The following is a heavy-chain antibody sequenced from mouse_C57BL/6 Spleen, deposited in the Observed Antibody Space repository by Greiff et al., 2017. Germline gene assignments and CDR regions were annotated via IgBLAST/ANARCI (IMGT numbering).Heavy chain of an antibody. CDR3: TTYYGSSPYAMDY. J-gene: IGHJ4*01. D-gene: IGHD1-1*01. CDR2: IDPEDGDT. CDR1: GFNIKDYY. Sequence: VQLQQSGAELVRPGASVKLSCTASGFNIKDYYMHWVKQRPEQGLEWIGRIDPEDGDTEYAPKFQGKATMTAATSSNTAYLQLSSLTSEDTAVYYCTTYYGSSPYAMDYWGQGTSVTVSS. V-gene: IGHV14-1*01.